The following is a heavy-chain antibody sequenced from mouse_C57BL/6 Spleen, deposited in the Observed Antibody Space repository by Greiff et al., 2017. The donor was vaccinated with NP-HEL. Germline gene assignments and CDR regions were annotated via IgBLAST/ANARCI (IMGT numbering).Heavy chain of an antibody. J-gene: IGHJ2*01. CDR2: IHPNSGST. Sequence: VQLQQPGAELVKPGASVKLSCKASGYTFTSYWMHWVKQRPGQGLEWIGMIHPNSGSTNYNEKFKSKATLTVDKSSSTAYMQLSSLTYEDSAVYYCARKYYGSSSYFDYWGQGTTLTVSS. CDR3: ARKYYGSSSYFDY. D-gene: IGHD1-1*01. V-gene: IGHV1-64*01. CDR1: GYTFTSYW.